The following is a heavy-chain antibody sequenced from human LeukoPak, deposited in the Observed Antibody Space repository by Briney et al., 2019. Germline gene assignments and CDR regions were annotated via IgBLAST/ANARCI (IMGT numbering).Heavy chain of an antibody. J-gene: IGHJ4*02. CDR3: ARPADTSGDYFDY. CDR2: ISAYSGHT. V-gene: IGHV1-18*01. CDR1: GYTFTSYG. D-gene: IGHD3-22*01. Sequence: ASVKVSCKASGYTFTSYGISWVRQAPGQGLEWMGWISAYSGHTNYAQKLQGRVTMTTETSTSTAYLELRSLTSDDTAVYYCARPADTSGDYFDYWGQGTLVTVSS.